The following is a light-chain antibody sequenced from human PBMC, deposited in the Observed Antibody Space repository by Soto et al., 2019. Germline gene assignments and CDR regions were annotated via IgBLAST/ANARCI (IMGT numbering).Light chain of an antibody. CDR2: RTN. V-gene: IGLV1-47*01. CDR1: SSNIGNNY. CDR3: AAWDDSLSGVM. Sequence: QSVLTQPPSASETPGQRVTISCSGSSSNIGNNYVYWYQHLPGTAPKRLTYRTNQRPSGVPERFSGSKSGTSASLAISGLRSEDEADYYCAAWDDSLSGVMFGGGTKLTVL. J-gene: IGLJ3*02.